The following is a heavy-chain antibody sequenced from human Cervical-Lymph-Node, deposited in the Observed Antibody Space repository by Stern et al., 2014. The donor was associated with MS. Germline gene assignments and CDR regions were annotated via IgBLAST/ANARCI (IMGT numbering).Heavy chain of an antibody. CDR2: INPNSGDT. CDR1: GYTFTGYY. J-gene: IGHJ6*02. Sequence: QVQLESGAEVKKPGASVKVPCKASGYTFTGYYLHWVRPAPGQGLEWMGRINPNSGDTKYAQNFQDRVTMTRDTSISTAYMELSRLRSDDTAVDYCARSLNWNDVEDYHYGLDVWGQGTTVTVSS. D-gene: IGHD1-1*01. V-gene: IGHV1-2*06. CDR3: ARSLNWNDVEDYHYGLDV.